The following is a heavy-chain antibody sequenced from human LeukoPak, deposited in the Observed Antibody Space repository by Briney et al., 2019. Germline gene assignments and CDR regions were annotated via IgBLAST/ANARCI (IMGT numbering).Heavy chain of an antibody. Sequence: GGSLRLSCAASGFTSSSYGMHWVRQAPGKGLEWVAVIWYDGSNKYYADSVKGRFTISRDNSKNTLYLQMNSLRAEDTAVYYCARSLWFGVPWDYWGQGTLVTVSS. CDR3: ARSLWFGVPWDY. V-gene: IGHV3-33*01. CDR2: IWYDGSNK. CDR1: GFTSSSYG. J-gene: IGHJ4*02. D-gene: IGHD3-10*01.